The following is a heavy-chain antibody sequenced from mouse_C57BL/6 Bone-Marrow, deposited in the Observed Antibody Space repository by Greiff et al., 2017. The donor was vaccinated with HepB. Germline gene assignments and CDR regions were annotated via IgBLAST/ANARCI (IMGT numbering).Heavy chain of an antibody. CDR3: TTYYGSMFAY. J-gene: IGHJ3*01. D-gene: IGHD1-1*01. CDR2: IDPENGDT. V-gene: IGHV14-4*01. CDR1: GFNIKDDY. Sequence: VQLKESGAELVRPGASVKLSCTASGFNIKDDYMHWVKQRPEQGLEWIGWIDPENGDTEYASKFQGKATITADTSSNTAYLQLSSLTSEDTAVYYCTTYYGSMFAYWGQGTLVTVSA.